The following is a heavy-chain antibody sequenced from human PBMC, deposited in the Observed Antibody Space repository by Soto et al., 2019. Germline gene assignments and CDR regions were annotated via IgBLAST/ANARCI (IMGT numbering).Heavy chain of an antibody. J-gene: IGHJ3*01. CDR1: DSTIRRYA. CDR3: AKNGDFDYDAFDV. V-gene: IGHV3-23*01. CDR2: ITGNSARI. D-gene: IGHD3-16*01. Sequence: GSLRLSCAASDSTIRRYAMSWVRQAPGKGLEWVSGITGNSARIYYADSVKGRFSISRDNSKNTLYLQMGTLRAEDTAVYYCAKNGDFDYDAFDVWGQGTVVTVSS.